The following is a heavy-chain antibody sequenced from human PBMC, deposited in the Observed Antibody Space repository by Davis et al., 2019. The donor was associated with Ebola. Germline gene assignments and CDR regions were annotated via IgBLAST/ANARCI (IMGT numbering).Heavy chain of an antibody. CDR2: ISAYNGNT. Sequence: ASVKVSCRASGYTFKNYAISWVRQAPGQGLEWMGWISAYNGNTNYAQILQGRVTMTTDTSTGTAYMELRSLRSDDTAVYCCARTSIVGTTKTASDIWGQGTEVTVSS. CDR1: GYTFKNYA. J-gene: IGHJ3*02. CDR3: ARTSIVGTTKTASDI. V-gene: IGHV1-18*01. D-gene: IGHD1-26*01.